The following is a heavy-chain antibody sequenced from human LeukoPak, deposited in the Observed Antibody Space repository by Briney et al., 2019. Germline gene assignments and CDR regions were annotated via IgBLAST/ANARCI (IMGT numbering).Heavy chain of an antibody. CDR1: GSSFSGYY. CDR3: ARGSIVVLVAATPDY. Sequence: SETLSLTCGVYGSSFSGYYWSWIRQPPGKGLEWIGEINHSGSTNYNPSLKSRVTISLDTSENQFSLKLSPVTAADTAVYYCARGSIVVLVAATPDYWGQGTLVTVSS. D-gene: IGHD2-15*01. CDR2: INHSGST. J-gene: IGHJ4*02. V-gene: IGHV4-34*01.